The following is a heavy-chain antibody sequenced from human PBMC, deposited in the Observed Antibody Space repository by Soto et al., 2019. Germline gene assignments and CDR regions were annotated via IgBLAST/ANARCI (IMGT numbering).Heavy chain of an antibody. D-gene: IGHD3-16*02. CDR2: IYYSGST. V-gene: IGHV4-30-4*01. Sequence: QVQLQESGPGLVKPSRTLSLTCTVSGGSISSGDYYWSWIRQPPGKGLEWIGYIYYSGSTYYNPSLKSRITISIYTSKNQFTLKLSSVTAADTAVYYCARDRGGYRDTGALDPWGQGTLVTVSS. CDR1: GGSISSGDYY. CDR3: ARDRGGYRDTGALDP. J-gene: IGHJ5*02.